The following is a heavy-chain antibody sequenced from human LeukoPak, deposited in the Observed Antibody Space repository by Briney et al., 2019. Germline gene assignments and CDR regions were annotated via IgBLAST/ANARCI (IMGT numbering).Heavy chain of an antibody. CDR3: AKDRSTIVRGVFDF. V-gene: IGHV3-23*01. Sequence: PGGSLRLSCAASGFTLSSYAMSWVRQAPGKGLEWVSSIYASVDNTYYADSVKGRFAISSDNSKNTLYLQMNSLRAEDTAVYFCAKDRSTIVRGVFDFWGQGTLVTVSS. CDR1: GFTLSSYA. J-gene: IGHJ4*02. CDR2: IYASVDNT. D-gene: IGHD3-10*01.